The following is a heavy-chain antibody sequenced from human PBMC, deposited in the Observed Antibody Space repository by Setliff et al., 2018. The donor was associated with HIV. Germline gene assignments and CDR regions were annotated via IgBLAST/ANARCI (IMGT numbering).Heavy chain of an antibody. D-gene: IGHD6-19*01. Sequence: LSLTCTVSGGSIRSTNYFWGWIRQPPGKGLGWIGTIYYSGTTYDNPSLKSRVTISVDTPKNQFSLKLTSVTAADTAVYYCARHVDGSGRVDYWGRGTLVTVSS. CDR2: IYYSGTT. J-gene: IGHJ4*02. CDR1: GGSIRSTNYF. CDR3: ARHVDGSGRVDY. V-gene: IGHV4-39*01.